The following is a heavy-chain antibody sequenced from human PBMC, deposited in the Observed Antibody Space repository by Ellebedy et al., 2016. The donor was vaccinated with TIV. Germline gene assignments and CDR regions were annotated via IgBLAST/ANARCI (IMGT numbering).Heavy chain of an antibody. V-gene: IGHV1-46*01. CDR2: INPSGGST. CDR3: ARAQSPYDILTGYYLMDV. D-gene: IGHD3-9*01. Sequence: AASVKVSCKASGYTFTSYYMHWVRQAPGQGLEWMGIINPSGGSTSYAQKFQGRVTMTRDTSTSTVYMELSRLRSEDTAVYYCARAQSPYDILTGYYLMDVWGQGTTVTVSS. J-gene: IGHJ6*02. CDR1: GYTFTSYY.